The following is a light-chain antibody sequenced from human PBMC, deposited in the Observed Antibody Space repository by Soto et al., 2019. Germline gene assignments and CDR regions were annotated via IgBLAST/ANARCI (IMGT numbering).Light chain of an antibody. J-gene: IGKJ5*01. CDR3: QKYSSVIT. Sequence: DIQMTQSPSSLSASVGDRVTITCRASQGISNFLAWYQQKPGKVPKLLISAASTLQSGVPSRFSGSASGTDFTPTITSLQPEDLATYYCQKYSSVITFGQGTRLEI. V-gene: IGKV1-27*01. CDR2: AAS. CDR1: QGISNF.